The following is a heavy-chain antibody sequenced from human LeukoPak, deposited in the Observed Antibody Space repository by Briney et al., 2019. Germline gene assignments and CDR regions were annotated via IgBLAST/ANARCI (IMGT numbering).Heavy chain of an antibody. CDR2: ISPFFDVA. J-gene: IGHJ6*02. Sequence: GASVKVSCKASGGNFGNYVIHWVRQAPGQGLEWMGRISPFFDVANYAQRFQDRVTFTVDKITNTAYMQISSLKSEDTAMYFCARDTNEEYSSSSDGLAVWGQGTTVTVSS. CDR3: ARDTNEEYSSSSDGLAV. D-gene: IGHD6-6*01. V-gene: IGHV1-69*04. CDR1: GGNFGNYV.